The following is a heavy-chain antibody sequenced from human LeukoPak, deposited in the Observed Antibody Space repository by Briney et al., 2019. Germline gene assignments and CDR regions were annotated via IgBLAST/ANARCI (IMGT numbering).Heavy chain of an antibody. Sequence: GGSLRLSCATSGFNFDRYTIHWVRQAPGKGLEWVSLAGWAGGTTYYSDSVRGRFTISRDSGKNSVYLQMNSLTTDDTAFYFGAKELDTIFFDYWGQGALVTVS. V-gene: IGHV3-43*01. D-gene: IGHD3-3*01. J-gene: IGHJ4*02. CDR1: GFNFDRYT. CDR3: AKELDTIFFDY. CDR2: AGWAGGTT.